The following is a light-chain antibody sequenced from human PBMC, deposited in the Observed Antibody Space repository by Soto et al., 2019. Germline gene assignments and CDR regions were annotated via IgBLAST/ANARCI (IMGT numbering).Light chain of an antibody. V-gene: IGLV2-14*03. Sequence: HSVLTQPTSVSGSPGQSITISCTGNHNDVGTYDYVSWYQQHPGRAPRLLIHGVTTRPSGISGRFSASKSGLTASLTISGLQPEDEADYYCSSFTSNRIYVFGTGTKVTV. CDR3: SSFTSNRIYV. J-gene: IGLJ1*01. CDR1: HNDVGTYDY. CDR2: GVT.